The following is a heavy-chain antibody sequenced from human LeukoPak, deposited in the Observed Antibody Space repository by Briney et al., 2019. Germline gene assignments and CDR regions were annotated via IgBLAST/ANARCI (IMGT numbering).Heavy chain of an antibody. J-gene: IGHJ4*02. V-gene: IGHV4-34*01. CDR1: GGSFSGYY. Sequence: SETLSLTCAVYGGSFSGYYWSWIRQPPGKGLEWIGEINHSGSTNYNPSLKSRVTISVDTSKNQFSLELSSVTAADTAVYYCARGRYYDSSGYTFDYWGQGTLVTVSS. D-gene: IGHD3-22*01. CDR3: ARGRYYDSSGYTFDY. CDR2: INHSGST.